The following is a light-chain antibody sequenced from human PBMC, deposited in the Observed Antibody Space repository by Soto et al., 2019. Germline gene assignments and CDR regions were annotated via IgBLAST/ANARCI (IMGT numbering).Light chain of an antibody. CDR2: VAS. CDR3: XXXXVXPXT. Sequence: EIVMTQSPATLSVSPGERATLSCRASQSVSSNLAWYQQKPGQTPKLLIYVASTRATGIPARFSGSGSGTEFTLXXXXXQSXXXXXXXXXXXXVXPXTFGGGTKVEFK. J-gene: IGKJ4*01. CDR1: QSVSSN. V-gene: IGKV3-15*01.